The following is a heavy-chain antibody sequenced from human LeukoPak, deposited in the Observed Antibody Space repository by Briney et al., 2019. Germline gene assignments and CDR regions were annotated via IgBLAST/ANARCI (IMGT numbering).Heavy chain of an antibody. J-gene: IGHJ5*02. Sequence: SQTLSLTCTVSGGSISSGGYYWSWIRQHPGKGLEWIGYIYYSGSTYYNPSLKSRVTISVDTSRNQFSLKLSSVTAADTAVYYCARENDGVNSLWFDPWGQGTLVTVSS. CDR1: GGSISSGGYY. CDR3: ARENDGVNSLWFDP. V-gene: IGHV4-31*03. CDR2: IYYSGST. D-gene: IGHD4-23*01.